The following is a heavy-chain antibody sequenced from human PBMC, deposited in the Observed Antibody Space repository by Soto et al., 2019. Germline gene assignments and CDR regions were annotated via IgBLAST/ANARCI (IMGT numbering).Heavy chain of an antibody. CDR3: AKDVRFEWYFGY. CDR2: FRGSGDST. J-gene: IGHJ4*02. CDR1: GFIFSGSA. Sequence: GCLRLCCAASGFIFSGSAMSWVRQAPGKGLEWVSAFRGSGDSTYYADSVKGRFTISRDDSKNTLYLQMNSLGAEDTAVYYCAKDVRFEWYFGYWGQGTLVTVSS. D-gene: IGHD3-3*01. V-gene: IGHV3-23*01.